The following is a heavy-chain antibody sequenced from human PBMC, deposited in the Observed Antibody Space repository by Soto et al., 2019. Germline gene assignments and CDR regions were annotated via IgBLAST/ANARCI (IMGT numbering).Heavy chain of an antibody. D-gene: IGHD3-3*01. J-gene: IGHJ4*02. CDR3: VRNGYYSSDY. CDR2: IHHSGGT. V-gene: IGHV4-4*02. CDR1: GDSISSHDW. Sequence: QVQLQESGPGLVKPSGTLSLTCAVSGDSISSHDWWSWVRQPPNKGLEWIAEIHHSGGTNYNPSLMSRATISVDNSKNQFSLKLISATAADTAVYYCVRNGYYSSDYWGQGTLVSVSS.